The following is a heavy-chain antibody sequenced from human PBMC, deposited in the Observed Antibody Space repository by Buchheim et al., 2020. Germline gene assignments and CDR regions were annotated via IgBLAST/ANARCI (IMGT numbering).Heavy chain of an antibody. Sequence: QVQLQESGPGLVKPSETLSLTCTVSGDSISSYYWSWIRQPPGKGLEWIGYFYYSGSTNYNPSLKSRVNISVDKSKNQFSLKLSSVTAADTAVYYCARAVVVTNWFDPWGQGTL. CDR1: GDSISSYY. CDR2: FYYSGST. J-gene: IGHJ5*02. D-gene: IGHD4-23*01. V-gene: IGHV4-59*08. CDR3: ARAVVVTNWFDP.